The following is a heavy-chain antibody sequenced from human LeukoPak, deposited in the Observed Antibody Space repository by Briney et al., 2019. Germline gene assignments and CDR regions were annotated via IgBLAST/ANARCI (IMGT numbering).Heavy chain of an antibody. D-gene: IGHD2-2*02. Sequence: GVSVKVSCKASGYTFTGYYMHWVRQAPGQGLEWMGGIIPVFGTANYAQKFQGRVTITADESTSTAYMELSSLRSEDTAVYYCARSMVNFCSSTSCYSWFDPWGQGTLVTVSS. J-gene: IGHJ5*02. CDR2: IIPVFGTA. CDR1: GYTFTGYY. V-gene: IGHV1-69*13. CDR3: ARSMVNFCSSTSCYSWFDP.